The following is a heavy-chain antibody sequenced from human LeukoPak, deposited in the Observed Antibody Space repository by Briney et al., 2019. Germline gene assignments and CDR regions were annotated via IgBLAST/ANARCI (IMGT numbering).Heavy chain of an antibody. J-gene: IGHJ4*02. CDR2: ISYNSENI. CDR1: GFTVSSNY. Sequence: PGGSLRLSCAASGFTVSSNYMSWVRQAPGKGLEWVSSISYNSENIYYADSVKGRFTISRDNAKNSLYLQMNSLRAEDTAVYYCARGLCGGDCYDYWGQGTLVTVSS. D-gene: IGHD2-21*01. CDR3: ARGLCGGDCYDY. V-gene: IGHV3-21*01.